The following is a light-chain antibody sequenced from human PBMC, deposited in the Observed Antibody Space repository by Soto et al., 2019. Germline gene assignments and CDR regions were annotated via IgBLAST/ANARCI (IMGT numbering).Light chain of an antibody. J-gene: IGLJ2*01. CDR3: QSYDSSLSGSV. CDR2: GYN. Sequence: QSVLTQPPSVSGAPGQRVTMSCTGNSSNIGAGYEVHWYQQLPGTAPKLLIYGYNNRPSGVPDRFSGSKSGTSASLAITGLQAEDEADYYCQSYDSSLSGSVFGGGTKLTVL. CDR1: SSNIGAGYE. V-gene: IGLV1-40*01.